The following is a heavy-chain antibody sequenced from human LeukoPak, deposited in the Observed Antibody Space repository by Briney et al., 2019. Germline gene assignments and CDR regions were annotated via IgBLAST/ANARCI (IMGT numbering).Heavy chain of an antibody. V-gene: IGHV4-31*03. CDR2: IYYSGST. CDR3: ARRPSSSGKFDY. Sequence: SETLSLTCTVSGGSISSGGYYWSWIRQHPGKGLEWIGYIYYSGSTYYNPSLKSRVTISVDTSKNQFSLKLSSVTAADTAVYYCARRPSSSGKFDYWGQGTLVTVSS. D-gene: IGHD3-22*01. J-gene: IGHJ4*02. CDR1: GGSISSGGYY.